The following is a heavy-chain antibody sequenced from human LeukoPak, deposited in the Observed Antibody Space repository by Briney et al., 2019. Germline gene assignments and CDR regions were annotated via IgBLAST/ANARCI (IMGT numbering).Heavy chain of an antibody. CDR3: ATPYDFWSGYWSLQY. Sequence: ASVKVSCKISGYTLTELSMHWVRQAPGKGLEWMGGFDPEDGETIYAQKLQGRVTMTEDTSTDTAYMELSSLRSEDTAVYYCATPYDFWSGYWSLQYWGQGTLVTVSS. J-gene: IGHJ4*02. CDR1: GYTLTELS. V-gene: IGHV1-24*01. CDR2: FDPEDGET. D-gene: IGHD3-3*01.